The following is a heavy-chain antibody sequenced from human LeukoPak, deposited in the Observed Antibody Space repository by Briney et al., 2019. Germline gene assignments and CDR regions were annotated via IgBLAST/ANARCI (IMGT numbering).Heavy chain of an antibody. CDR2: IIPIFGTA. CDR1: GGTFSSYA. Sequence: ASVKVSCKASGGTFSSYAISWVRQAPGQGLEWMGGIIPIFGTANYAQKFQGRVTTSADEPTSTAYMELSSLRSEDTAVYYCASGYGSGSYLGFDYWGQGTLVTVSS. J-gene: IGHJ4*02. V-gene: IGHV1-69*13. D-gene: IGHD3-10*01. CDR3: ASGYGSGSYLGFDY.